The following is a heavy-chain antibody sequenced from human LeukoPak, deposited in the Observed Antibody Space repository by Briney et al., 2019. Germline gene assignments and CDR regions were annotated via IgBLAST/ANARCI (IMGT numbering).Heavy chain of an antibody. Sequence: PGGSLRLSCAASGFTFDDYGMSWVRQDPGKGLEWGSGINWNGGSTGYADSVKGRFTISRDNVKNSLYLQMNSLRAEDTALYYCARGRYYASGSYPSYFDYWGQGTLVTVSS. J-gene: IGHJ4*02. CDR1: GFTFDDYG. CDR3: ARGRYYASGSYPSYFDY. V-gene: IGHV3-20*04. D-gene: IGHD3-10*01. CDR2: INWNGGST.